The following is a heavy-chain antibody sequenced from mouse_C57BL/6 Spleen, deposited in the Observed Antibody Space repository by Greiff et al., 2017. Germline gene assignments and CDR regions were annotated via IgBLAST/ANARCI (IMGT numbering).Heavy chain of an antibody. Sequence: QVQLQQPGTELVKPGASVKLSCKASGYTFTNYWMHWVKQRPGQGLEWIGNINPSNGGTNSNEKFKSKATLTVDKSSSTAYMQLSSLTSEDSAVYYCARETAQGAWFAYWGQGTLVTVSA. CDR1: GYTFTNYW. D-gene: IGHD3-2*02. J-gene: IGHJ3*01. CDR2: INPSNGGT. V-gene: IGHV1-53*01. CDR3: ARETAQGAWFAY.